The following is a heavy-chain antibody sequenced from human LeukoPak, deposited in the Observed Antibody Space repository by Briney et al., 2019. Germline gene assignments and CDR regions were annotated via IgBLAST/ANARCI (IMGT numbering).Heavy chain of an antibody. V-gene: IGHV3-74*01. CDR3: ARDHISASRDGYYGMDV. Sequence: GGSLRLACAASGFTFSNYWMHWVRQAPGKGLVWVSRINSDGSRTSYADSVKGRFTISRDNAKNTLYLQMNSLRVEDTAVYYCARDHISASRDGYYGMDVWGQGTTVTVSS. CDR1: GFTFSNYW. D-gene: IGHD1-26*01. J-gene: IGHJ6*02. CDR2: INSDGSRT.